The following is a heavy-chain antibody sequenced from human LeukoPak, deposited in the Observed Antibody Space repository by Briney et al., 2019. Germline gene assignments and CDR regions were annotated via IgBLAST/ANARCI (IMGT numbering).Heavy chain of an antibody. CDR1: GFTFTGNS. V-gene: IGHV3-33*06. CDR2: IWYDGSNK. CDR3: AKDKDYFSSLPVTPLK. D-gene: IGHD3-16*01. Sequence: QPGGSLRLSCAASGFTFTGNSMHWVRQAPGKGLEWVAVIWYDGSNKYYADSVKGRFTISRDNSKNTLYLQMNSLRAEDTAVYYCAKDKDYFSSLPVTPLKWGQGTLVTVSS. J-gene: IGHJ4*02.